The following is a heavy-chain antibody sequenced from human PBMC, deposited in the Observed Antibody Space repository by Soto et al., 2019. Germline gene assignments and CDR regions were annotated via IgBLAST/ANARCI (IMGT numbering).Heavy chain of an antibody. Sequence: SETLSLTCAVSGGSFTSNNWWTWVRQPPGQGLEWIGEIYRTGSTNYNPSLKSRVTISLDKSENQFSLKVTPLTAADTAVYYCASRDPGTSVDYWGQGTLVTVSS. CDR1: GGSFTSNNW. V-gene: IGHV4-4*02. J-gene: IGHJ4*02. CDR3: ASRDPGTSVDY. CDR2: IYRTGST. D-gene: IGHD1-7*01.